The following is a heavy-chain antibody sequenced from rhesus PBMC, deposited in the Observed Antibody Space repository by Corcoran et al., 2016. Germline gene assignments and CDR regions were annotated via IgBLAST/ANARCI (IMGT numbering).Heavy chain of an antibody. CDR1: GYTFTSYG. D-gene: IGHD6-37*01. CDR2: SNTDPGNP. CDR3: ARKGYSGGWKIDY. Sequence: QVQLVQSGAEVKQPGASVKVSCKASGYTFTSYGMNWVRQAHGQRIEWMGWSNTDPGNPTYAQGFKTRFTFSMDTSISTAYLQISSLKAEDTAVYYCARKGYSGGWKIDYWGQGVLVTVSS. J-gene: IGHJ4*01. V-gene: IGHV7-114*01.